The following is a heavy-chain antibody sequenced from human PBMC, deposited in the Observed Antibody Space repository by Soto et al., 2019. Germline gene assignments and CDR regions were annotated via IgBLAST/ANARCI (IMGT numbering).Heavy chain of an antibody. CDR1: GFTFSDYY. CDR3: VRGRGGD. J-gene: IGHJ4*02. Sequence: QARLVESGGDLVKPGGSLRLSCAASGFTFSDYYMSWIRQAPGKGLEWISYISNSGTYTNYADSVKGRFTISRDNAKNSLYLRMTGLRAEDMAVYYCVRGRGGDWGQGTLVTVSS. V-gene: IGHV3-11*06. D-gene: IGHD3-10*01. CDR2: ISNSGTYT.